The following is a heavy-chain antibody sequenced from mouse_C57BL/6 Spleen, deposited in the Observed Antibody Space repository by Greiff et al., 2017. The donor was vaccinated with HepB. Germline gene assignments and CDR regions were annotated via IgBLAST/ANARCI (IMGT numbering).Heavy chain of an antibody. CDR2: IYPRSGNT. CDR3: ARITGAWYFDV. Sequence: QVHVKQSGAELARPGASVKLSCKASGYTFTSSGISWVKQRTGQGLEWIGEIYPRSGNTYYNEKFKGKATLTADKSSSTAYMELRSLTSEDSAVYFCARITGAWYFDVWGTGTTVTVSS. CDR1: GYTFTSSG. V-gene: IGHV1-81*01. J-gene: IGHJ1*03. D-gene: IGHD4-1*01.